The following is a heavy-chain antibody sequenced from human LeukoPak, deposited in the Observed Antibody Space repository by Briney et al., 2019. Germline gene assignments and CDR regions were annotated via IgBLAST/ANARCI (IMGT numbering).Heavy chain of an antibody. D-gene: IGHD1-1*01. Sequence: GGSLRLSCAASGFTLSGYWMHWVRQVPGKGLVWVSRINSDESSTSYADSVKGRFTISRDNAKNTLYLQMNSLRGEDTAVYYCARVLLEREARWGQGTLVTVSS. CDR1: GFTLSGYW. CDR2: INSDESST. V-gene: IGHV3-74*01. J-gene: IGHJ4*02. CDR3: ARVLLEREAR.